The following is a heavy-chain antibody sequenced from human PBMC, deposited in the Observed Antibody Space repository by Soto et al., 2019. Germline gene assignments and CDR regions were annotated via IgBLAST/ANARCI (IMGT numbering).Heavy chain of an antibody. CDR2: IGTAGDT. J-gene: IGHJ4*02. V-gene: IGHV3-13*01. D-gene: IGHD3-16*01. CDR1: GFTFSSYD. CDR3: AIIHPRYDPYFFY. Sequence: GGSLRLSCAASGFTFSSYDMHWVRQATGKGLEWVSAIGTAGDTYYPGSVKGRFTISRENAKNSLYLQMNSLRAEDTAVYYCAIIHPRYDPYFFYWGQVSLFTFSS.